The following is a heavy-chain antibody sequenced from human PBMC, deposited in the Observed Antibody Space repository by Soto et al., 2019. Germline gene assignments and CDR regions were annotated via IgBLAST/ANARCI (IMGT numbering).Heavy chain of an antibody. Sequence: EVQLVESGGGLVQPGGSLRLSCATSGFTFSTYWMMWVRQAPGKGLEWVANIKEDGSQRYHVDSVEGRFTISRDNAESSLYLQMNSLSADDTAVYYCASELFGGPDYWGQGSLVTVSS. CDR3: ASELFGGPDY. CDR1: GFTFSTYW. CDR2: IKEDGSQR. D-gene: IGHD3-16*01. J-gene: IGHJ4*02. V-gene: IGHV3-7*01.